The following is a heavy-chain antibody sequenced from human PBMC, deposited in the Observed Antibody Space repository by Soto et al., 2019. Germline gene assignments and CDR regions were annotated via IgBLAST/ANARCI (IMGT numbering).Heavy chain of an antibody. J-gene: IGHJ4*02. V-gene: IGHV3-23*01. CDR2: IRGSGVST. D-gene: IGHD1-26*01. CDR3: ARRGSGSYYDY. Sequence: EVQLLESGGGLVQPGGSLRLSFAASGFTFSSYALRWVRQVPVKGLEWVSAIRGSGVSTNYADSVKGRFTISRDNSKNTLYLQMNSLRAEDTAVYYCARRGSGSYYDYWGQGTLVTVSS. CDR1: GFTFSSYA.